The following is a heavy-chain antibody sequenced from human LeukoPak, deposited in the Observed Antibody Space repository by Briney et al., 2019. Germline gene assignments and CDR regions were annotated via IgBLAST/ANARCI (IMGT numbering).Heavy chain of an antibody. J-gene: IGHJ3*01. D-gene: IGHD3-10*01. CDR1: GESFSGYY. Sequence: PSETLSLTCAVYGESFSGYYWSWIRQPPGKGLEWIGEIKHSGSTNYNPSLKSRVTISVDTSKNQFSLKLSSVTAADTAVYYCARGLGSWGQGTMVTVSS. V-gene: IGHV4-34*01. CDR3: ARGLGS. CDR2: IKHSGST.